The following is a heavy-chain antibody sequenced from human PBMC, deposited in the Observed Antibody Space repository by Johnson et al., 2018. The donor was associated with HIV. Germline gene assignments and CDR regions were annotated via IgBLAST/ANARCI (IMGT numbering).Heavy chain of an antibody. CDR2: IYSGGDT. CDR1: GVTVSNNY. Sequence: EVQLVESGGGLVQPGGSLRLSCVASGVTVSNNYMIWVRQAPGKGLEWVSVIYSGGDTYYADSVKGRFTISRDDSKNTLYLQMNSLRAEDTAVYYCARVRTGRENAFDIWGQGTMVTVSS. CDR3: ARVRTGRENAFDI. J-gene: IGHJ3*02. V-gene: IGHV3-66*01. D-gene: IGHD2-8*02.